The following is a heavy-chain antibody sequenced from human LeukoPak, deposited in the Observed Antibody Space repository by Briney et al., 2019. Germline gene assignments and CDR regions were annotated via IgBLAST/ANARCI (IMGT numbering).Heavy chain of an antibody. V-gene: IGHV3-30-3*01. D-gene: IGHD3-9*01. CDR3: AKILTDFDY. Sequence: GGSLRLSCAASGFTFSSYAMHWVRQAPGKGLEWVAVISYDGSNKYYADPVKGRFTISRDNSKNTLYLQMNSLRAEDTAVYYCAKILTDFDYWGQGTLVTVSS. CDR2: ISYDGSNK. CDR1: GFTFSSYA. J-gene: IGHJ4*02.